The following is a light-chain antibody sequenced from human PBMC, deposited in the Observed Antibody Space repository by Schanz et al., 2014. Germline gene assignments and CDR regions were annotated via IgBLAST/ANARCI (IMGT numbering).Light chain of an antibody. J-gene: IGKJ1*01. CDR3: QDYSSVSRR. CDR1: QNVDSN. V-gene: IGKV3-15*01. CDR2: GAS. Sequence: EIVMTQSPATLSLSPGETATLSCRASQNVDSNLAWYQQTPGQAPRLLMYGASTRANAISARFSGSGSGTEFTLTISSLQSEDFATYYCQDYSSVSRRFGQGTKVEMK.